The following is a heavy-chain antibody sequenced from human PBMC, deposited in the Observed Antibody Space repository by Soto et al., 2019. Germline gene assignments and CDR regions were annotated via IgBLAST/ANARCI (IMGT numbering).Heavy chain of an antibody. V-gene: IGHV3-21*01. Sequence: GGSLRLSCAASGFTFSSYSMSWVRQAPGKGLEWVSSISSSSSYIYYADSVKGRFTISRDNAKNSLYLQMNSLRAEDTAVYYCARIPGSRYYYMDVWGKGTTVTVSS. J-gene: IGHJ6*03. CDR3: ARIPGSRYYYMDV. CDR1: GFTFSSYS. D-gene: IGHD3-10*01. CDR2: ISSSSSYI.